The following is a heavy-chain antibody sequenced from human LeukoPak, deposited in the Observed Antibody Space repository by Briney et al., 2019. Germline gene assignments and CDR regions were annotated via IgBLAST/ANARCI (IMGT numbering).Heavy chain of an antibody. D-gene: IGHD6-13*01. Sequence: SETLSLTCTVSGGSINNVNSYWAWIRQPPGKGLEWIGTVYYSGSTYYNPSLESRVTMSVKSSKNQFSLRLSSVTAADTAVYYCARDAGAFDIWGQGTMVTVSS. CDR2: VYYSGST. J-gene: IGHJ3*02. V-gene: IGHV4-39*07. CDR3: ARDAGAFDI. CDR1: GGSINNVNSY.